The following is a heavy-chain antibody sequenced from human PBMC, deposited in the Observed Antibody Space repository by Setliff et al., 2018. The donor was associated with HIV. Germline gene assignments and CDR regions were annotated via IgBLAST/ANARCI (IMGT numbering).Heavy chain of an antibody. J-gene: IGHJ4*02. Sequence: ASVKVSCKTTGYTFSTYPMHWVRQAPGQRLEWMGWINTGNDNTRYSQKFQGRVTITRDTSASTAYMELSSLTSEDAAVYYCAKGGDRAMINFDHWGQGTLVTVSS. CDR1: GYTFSTYP. V-gene: IGHV1-3*04. CDR3: AKGGDRAMINFDH. CDR2: INTGNDNT. D-gene: IGHD5-18*01.